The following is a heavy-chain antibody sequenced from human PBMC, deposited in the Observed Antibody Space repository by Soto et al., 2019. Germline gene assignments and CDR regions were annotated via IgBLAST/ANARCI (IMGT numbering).Heavy chain of an antibody. Sequence: SVKVSCKASGGTFSSYAISWVRQARGQGLEWMGGIIPIFGTANYAQKFQGRVTITADESTSTAYMELSSLRSEDTAVYYCARDQVVIPVYYYYGMDVWGQGTTVTVSS. J-gene: IGHJ6*02. CDR3: ARDQVVIPVYYYYGMDV. CDR2: IIPIFGTA. V-gene: IGHV1-69*13. D-gene: IGHD3-22*01. CDR1: GGTFSSYA.